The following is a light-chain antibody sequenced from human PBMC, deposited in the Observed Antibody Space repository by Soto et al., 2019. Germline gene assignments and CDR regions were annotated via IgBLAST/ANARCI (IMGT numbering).Light chain of an antibody. CDR1: QSASSY. V-gene: IGKV3-15*01. CDR3: QQYNNCPRT. J-gene: IGKJ1*01. Sequence: EIVLTLSPCTLSLSPGRRATLSCRACQSASSYLARHQQIPGLAPRLLIYGASTRATGIPARFIGSGSGTEFTLTISSLQSEDFAVYYCQQYNNCPRTSGHGTKVDIK. CDR2: GAS.